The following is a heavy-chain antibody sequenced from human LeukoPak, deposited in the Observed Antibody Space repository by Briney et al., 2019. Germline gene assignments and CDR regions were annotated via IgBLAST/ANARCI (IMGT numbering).Heavy chain of an antibody. V-gene: IGHV1-46*01. J-gene: IGHJ6*03. D-gene: IGHD3-22*01. Sequence: EASVKVSCKASGYTFTSYYMHWVRQAPGQGLEWMGIINPSGGSTSYAQKFQGRVTMTRDTSTSTVYMELNSLRSEDTAVYYCARDRGYDSSGYYYYYYMDVWGKGTTVTISS. CDR2: INPSGGST. CDR3: ARDRGYDSSGYYYYYYMDV. CDR1: GYTFTSYY.